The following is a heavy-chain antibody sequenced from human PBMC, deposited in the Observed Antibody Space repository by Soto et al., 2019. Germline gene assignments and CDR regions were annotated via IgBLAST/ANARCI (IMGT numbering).Heavy chain of an antibody. V-gene: IGHV1-18*01. J-gene: IGHJ6*02. CDR2: ISPYNGHT. Sequence: QVQLVQSAGEVKKPGASVKVSCKASGYSFTSYGISWVRRAPGQGLEWMGWISPYNGHTQFVQRFQGRVSMTTDTSTKTAYMGLRNLRSDDTAHYYCARDLTIVPATHPRLENSGMDVWGQGTTVIVSS. D-gene: IGHD2-2*01. CDR3: ARDLTIVPATHPRLENSGMDV. CDR1: GYSFTSYG.